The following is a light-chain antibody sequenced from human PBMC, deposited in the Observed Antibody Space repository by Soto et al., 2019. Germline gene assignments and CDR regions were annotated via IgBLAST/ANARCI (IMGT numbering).Light chain of an antibody. CDR2: EVN. CDR3: SSSSGPNRFVL. Sequence: QSALTQPPSASGSPGQSVTISCTGTSSDIGGYNSVSWYQQHPGKAPKLMIDEVNKRPLGVPERFSGSKSGHTASLTVSGLQAGDAADSSCSSSSGPNRFVLFGGRTKLTVL. V-gene: IGLV2-8*01. CDR1: SSDIGGYNS. J-gene: IGLJ3*02.